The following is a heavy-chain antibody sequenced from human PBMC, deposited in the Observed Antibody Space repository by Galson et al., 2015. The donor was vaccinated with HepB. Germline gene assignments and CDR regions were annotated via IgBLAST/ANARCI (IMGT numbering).Heavy chain of an antibody. CDR1: GFTFSSYG. CDR3: VKDIRVLLPGYSSSCGFDY. V-gene: IGHV3-9*01. Sequence: SLRLSCAASGFTFSSYGMHWVRQAPGKGLEWVSGISWNSGSIGYADSVKGRFTISRDNAKNSLYLHMNSLRAEDTALYYCVKDIRVLLPGYSSSCGFDYWGQGTLVTVSS. D-gene: IGHD6-13*01. CDR2: ISWNSGSI. J-gene: IGHJ4*02.